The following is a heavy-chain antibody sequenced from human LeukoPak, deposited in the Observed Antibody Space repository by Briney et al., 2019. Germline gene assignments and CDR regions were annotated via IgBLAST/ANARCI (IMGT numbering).Heavy chain of an antibody. D-gene: IGHD6-13*01. CDR3: ARQYSSSWADAFDI. Sequence: ASVKVSCKASGYTFTSYGISWVRQAPGQGLEWTGWISAYNGDTNYAQKLQGRVTMTTDTSTSTAYMELRSLRSDDTAVYYCARQYSSSWADAFDIWGQGTMVTVSS. V-gene: IGHV1-18*01. CDR2: ISAYNGDT. CDR1: GYTFTSYG. J-gene: IGHJ3*02.